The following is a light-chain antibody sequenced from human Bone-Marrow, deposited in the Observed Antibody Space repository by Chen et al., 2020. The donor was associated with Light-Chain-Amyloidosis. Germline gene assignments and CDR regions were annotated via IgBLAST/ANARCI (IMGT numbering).Light chain of an antibody. V-gene: IGLV3-1*01. CDR3: QAGDSSTGV. CDR2: QDS. Sequence: SYELTQPPSVSVSPGQTASITCSGDKLGDKYACWYQQKPGQSPVLVIYQDSKRPSGIPERFSGSNSGNSATLTISGTQAMDEADYDCQAGDSSTGVFGGGTKLTVL. J-gene: IGLJ2*01. CDR1: KLGDKY.